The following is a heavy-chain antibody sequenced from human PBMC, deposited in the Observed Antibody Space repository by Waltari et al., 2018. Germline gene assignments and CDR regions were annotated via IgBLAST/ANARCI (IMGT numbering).Heavy chain of an antibody. CDR1: GFTFSSYA. D-gene: IGHD6-13*01. J-gene: IGHJ4*02. CDR2: ISGSGGST. V-gene: IGHV3-23*01. CDR3: AKDRLAAAGIDY. Sequence: EVQLLESGGGLVQPGGSLRLSCAASGFTFSSYAMSWVRQAPGKGLEWVPAISGSGGSTYNADSVKGRFTISRDNSKNTLYLQMNSLRAEDTAVYYCAKDRLAAAGIDYWGQGTLVTVSS.